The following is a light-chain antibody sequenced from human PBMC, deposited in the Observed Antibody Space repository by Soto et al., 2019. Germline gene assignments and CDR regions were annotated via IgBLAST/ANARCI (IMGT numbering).Light chain of an antibody. CDR2: GAS. CDR1: QSVSSSY. J-gene: IGKJ5*01. CDR3: QHYGRSLRT. Sequence: EIVLTQSPGTLSLSPGARATLSCRASQSVSSSYLAWYQQKPGQAPRLLIFGASSRATGIPDRFSGSGSGTDFTLTISRLEPEDFAVYYCQHYGRSLRTFGQGTRLEIK. V-gene: IGKV3-20*01.